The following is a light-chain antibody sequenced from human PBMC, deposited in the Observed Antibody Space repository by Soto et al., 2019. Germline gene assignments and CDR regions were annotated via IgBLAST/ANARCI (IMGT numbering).Light chain of an antibody. CDR1: SSNIGSHT. V-gene: IGLV1-44*01. J-gene: IGLJ3*02. CDR3: AAWDDSLNGVV. CDR2: SNT. Sequence: QSVLTQPPSASGTPGQTIALSCSGGSSNIGSHTVNWYQQLPGTAPRLLIYSNTQRPSGVPDRFSGSKSGTSASLAISGLQSEYEGDYHCAAWDDSLNGVVFGGGTKRTVL.